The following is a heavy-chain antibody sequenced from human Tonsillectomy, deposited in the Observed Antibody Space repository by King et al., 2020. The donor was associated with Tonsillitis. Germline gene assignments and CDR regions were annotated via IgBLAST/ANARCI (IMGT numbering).Heavy chain of an antibody. V-gene: IGHV3-23*04. D-gene: IGHD3-22*01. CDR3: AAGDYYDSSGYFWAPFDY. Sequence: VQLVESGGGLVQPGGSLRLSCAASGFTFSSYAMSWVRQAPGKGLEWVSAISGSGGSTYYADSVKGRFTISRDNSKNKLYLQMNSLRAEDTAVYYCAAGDYYDSSGYFWAPFDYWGQGTLVTVSS. CDR1: GFTFSSYA. J-gene: IGHJ4*02. CDR2: ISGSGGST.